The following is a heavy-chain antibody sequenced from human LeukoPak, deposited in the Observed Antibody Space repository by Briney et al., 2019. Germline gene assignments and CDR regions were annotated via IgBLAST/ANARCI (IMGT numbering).Heavy chain of an antibody. CDR3: ASSHDSSGND. D-gene: IGHD3-22*01. J-gene: IGHJ4*02. CDR1: GFTFSSYS. V-gene: IGHV3-7*01. CDR2: INQDGSAK. Sequence: GGSLRLSCAASGFTFSSYSMSWVRQAPGKGLEWVANINQDGSAKYYVDSVKGRFTISRDNAKNLLWLQMNSLRVEDTAVYYCASSHDSSGNDWGQGTLLTVSS.